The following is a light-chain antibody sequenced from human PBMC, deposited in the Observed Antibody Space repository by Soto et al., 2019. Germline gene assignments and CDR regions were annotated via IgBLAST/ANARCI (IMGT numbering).Light chain of an antibody. CDR3: AAWDDSLNGYV. V-gene: IGLV1-44*01. Sequence: QSVLTQPPSASGTPGQRVTISCSGISSNIGTNAVNCYQQLPGTAPKLLVYGNNQRPSGVPDRFSGSKSGTSASLAISGLQSEDEADYSCAAWDDSLNGYVFGTGTKVTVL. CDR1: SSNIGTNA. CDR2: GNN. J-gene: IGLJ1*01.